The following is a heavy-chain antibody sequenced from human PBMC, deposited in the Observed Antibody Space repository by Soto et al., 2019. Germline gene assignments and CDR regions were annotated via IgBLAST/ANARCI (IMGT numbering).Heavy chain of an antibody. Sequence: GGSLRLSCAASGFTFDDYAMHWVRQAPGKGLEWASGISWNSGSIGYADSVKGRFTISRDNAKNSLYLQMNSLRAEDTALYYCAKDMGSSGYYSNWFDPWGQGTLVTVS. J-gene: IGHJ5*02. D-gene: IGHD3-22*01. CDR3: AKDMGSSGYYSNWFDP. CDR2: ISWNSGSI. V-gene: IGHV3-9*01. CDR1: GFTFDDYA.